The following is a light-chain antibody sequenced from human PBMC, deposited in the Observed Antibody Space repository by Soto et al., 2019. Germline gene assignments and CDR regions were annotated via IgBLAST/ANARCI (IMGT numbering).Light chain of an antibody. Sequence: ETVMTQSPVTLSVSPGEGATLSCRASQSVSNNLAWYQQKPGQAPRLLIYGASTRATGIPARFSGSGSGTEFTLTISSLQSEDFAVYYCQQYDKWPQFTFGQGTKVDIK. J-gene: IGKJ2*01. CDR3: QQYDKWPQFT. CDR2: GAS. CDR1: QSVSNN. V-gene: IGKV3-15*01.